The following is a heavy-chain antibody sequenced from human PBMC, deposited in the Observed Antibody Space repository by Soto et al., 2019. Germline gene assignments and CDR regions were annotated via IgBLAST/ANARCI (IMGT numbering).Heavy chain of an antibody. Sequence: QVQLQESGPGLVKPSGTLSLTCAVSGDSISNSRWWTWVRQPPGKGLEWNGDIFHSGDTNYNPSLRSRVFISVDKSQNQFSLKVSSVTAADTAVYYCAYSTGWYRHDVWGQGTLVTVSS. CDR1: GDSISNSRW. J-gene: IGHJ3*01. CDR2: IFHSGDT. V-gene: IGHV4-4*02. CDR3: AYSTGWYRHDV. D-gene: IGHD6-19*01.